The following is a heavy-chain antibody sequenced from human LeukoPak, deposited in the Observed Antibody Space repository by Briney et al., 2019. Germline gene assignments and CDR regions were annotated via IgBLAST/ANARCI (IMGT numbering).Heavy chain of an antibody. CDR2: INPNSGGT. D-gene: IGHD1-26*01. CDR3: ARGREWELLSPFDY. J-gene: IGHJ4*02. Sequence: ASVKVSCNASGYTFTGYYMHWVRQAPGQGLEWMGWINPNSGGTNYAQKFQGRVTMTRDTSISTAYMELSRLRSDDTAVYYCARGREWELLSPFDYWGQGTLVTVSS. V-gene: IGHV1-2*02. CDR1: GYTFTGYY.